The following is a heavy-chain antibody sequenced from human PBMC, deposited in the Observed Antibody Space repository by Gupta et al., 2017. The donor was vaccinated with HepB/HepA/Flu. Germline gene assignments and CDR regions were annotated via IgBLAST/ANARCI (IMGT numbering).Heavy chain of an antibody. D-gene: IGHD1-26*01. V-gene: IGHV3-23*01. CDR2: ISGRGQTT. CDR3: AKVGAVGGTSFYGGDS. CDR1: GFTFSTSA. Sequence: EVQLLESGGGLVQPGGSLRLSCAASGFTFSTSAMNWVRQAPGKGLEWVSTISGRGQTTYYADSVKGRFTISRDNSKSTLFLQMNSLRAEDTAIYYCAKVGAVGGTSFYGGDSWGQGTLVTVSS. J-gene: IGHJ4*02.